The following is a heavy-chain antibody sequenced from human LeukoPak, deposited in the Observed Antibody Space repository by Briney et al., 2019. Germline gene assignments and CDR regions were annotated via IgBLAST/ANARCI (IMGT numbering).Heavy chain of an antibody. D-gene: IGHD2-2*01. J-gene: IGHJ5*02. CDR1: GDSISSGYSY. V-gene: IGHV4-61*01. CDR3: ARDLGYCSSTSCSTLGFDP. Sequence: SETLSLTCTVSGDSISSGYSYWSWIRQPPGKGLEWIGYIYYSGSTNYNPSLKSRVTISVDTSKNQFSLKLSSVTAADTAVYYCARDLGYCSSTSCSTLGFDPWGQGTLVTVS. CDR2: IYYSGST.